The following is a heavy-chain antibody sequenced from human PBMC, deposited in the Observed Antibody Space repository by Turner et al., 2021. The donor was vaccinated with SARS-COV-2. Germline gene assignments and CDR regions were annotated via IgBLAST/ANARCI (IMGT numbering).Heavy chain of an antibody. Sequence: EVQLLESGGGLVQPGGSLRLSCAASGFTFSSYAMSWFRQAPGKGLEWVSAISGSGGTKYYADSVKGRFTISRDNSKNTLYLQMNSLRAEDTAVYYCAKADRVMIVVVITLFDYWGQGTLVTVSS. CDR2: ISGSGGTK. CDR3: AKADRVMIVVVITLFDY. J-gene: IGHJ4*02. V-gene: IGHV3-23*01. D-gene: IGHD3-22*01. CDR1: GFTFSSYA.